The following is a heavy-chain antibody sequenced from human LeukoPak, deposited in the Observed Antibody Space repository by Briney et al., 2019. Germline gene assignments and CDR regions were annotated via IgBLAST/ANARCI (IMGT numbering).Heavy chain of an antibody. D-gene: IGHD4-11*01. CDR1: GGSISSGSYY. J-gene: IGHJ4*02. Sequence: SETLSLTCTVSGGSISSGSYYWGWIRQPPGKGLEWIGSIYYSGSTYYNPSLKSRVTISVDTSKNQFSLKLTSVTAADTAVYYCARFTPSSDYQFAFDYWGQGTLVTVSS. CDR2: IYYSGST. V-gene: IGHV4-39*01. CDR3: ARFTPSSDYQFAFDY.